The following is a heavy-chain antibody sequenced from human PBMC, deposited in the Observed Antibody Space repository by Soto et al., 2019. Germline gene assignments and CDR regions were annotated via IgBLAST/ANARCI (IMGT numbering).Heavy chain of an antibody. CDR3: ARGDGPRYGYSSGWFAVLRRAVDNRFDP. CDR2: INHSGST. J-gene: IGHJ5*02. V-gene: IGHV4-34*01. Sequence: SETLSLTCAVYGGSFSGYYWSWIRQPPGKGLEWIGEINHSGSTNYNPSLKSRVTISVDTSKNQFSLKLSSVTAADTAVYYCARGDGPRYGYSSGWFAVLRRAVDNRFDPWGQGTLVTVSS. D-gene: IGHD6-19*01. CDR1: GGSFSGYY.